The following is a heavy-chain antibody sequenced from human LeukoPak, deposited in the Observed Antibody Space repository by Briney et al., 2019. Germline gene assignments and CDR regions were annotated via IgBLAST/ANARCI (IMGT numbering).Heavy chain of an antibody. Sequence: SETLSLTCTVSGGSISSYYWSWIRQPPGKGLEWIGYIYYSGSTNYDPSLKSRVTISVDTSKNQFSLKLSSVTAADTAVYYCARDGYGLDYWGQGTLVTVSS. J-gene: IGHJ4*02. V-gene: IGHV4-59*01. CDR3: ARDGYGLDY. D-gene: IGHD3-22*01. CDR2: IYYSGST. CDR1: GGSISSYY.